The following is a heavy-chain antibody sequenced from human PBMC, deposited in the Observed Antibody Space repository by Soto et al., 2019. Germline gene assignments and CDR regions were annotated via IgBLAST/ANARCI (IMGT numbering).Heavy chain of an antibody. CDR2: IYYSGST. Sequence: QLQLQESGPGLVKPSETLSLTCTVSGGSISSSSYYWGWIRQPPGKGLEWIGSIYYSGSTYYNPSLKSRVTISVDTSKNQFSLKLSSVTAADTAVYYCARDADPSSWFDPWGQATLVTVSS. V-gene: IGHV4-39*02. CDR1: GGSISSSSYY. J-gene: IGHJ5*02. CDR3: ARDADPSSWFDP. D-gene: IGHD6-6*01.